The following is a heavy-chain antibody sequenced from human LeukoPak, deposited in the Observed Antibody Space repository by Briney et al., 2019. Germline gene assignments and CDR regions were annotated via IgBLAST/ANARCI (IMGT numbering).Heavy chain of an antibody. Sequence: ASVKVSCKASGGTFSSYAISWVRQAPGQGLEWMGGIIPIFGTANYAQKFQGRVTITADKSTSTAYMELSSLRSEDTAVYYCASGGWYSSRPHAFDIWGQGTMVTVSS. J-gene: IGHJ3*02. CDR2: IIPIFGTA. CDR1: GGTFSSYA. CDR3: ASGGWYSSRPHAFDI. D-gene: IGHD6-13*01. V-gene: IGHV1-69*06.